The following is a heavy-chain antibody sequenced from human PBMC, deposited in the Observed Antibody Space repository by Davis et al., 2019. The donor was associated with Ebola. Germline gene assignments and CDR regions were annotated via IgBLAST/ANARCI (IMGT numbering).Heavy chain of an antibody. CDR1: GFSFTTYT. Sequence: PGGSLRLSCAASGFSFTTYTMKWVRQAPGKGLEWVSSIGTRSVYIYYADSVKGRFTISRDNAKNSLYLQMNSLRAEDTAVYYCARGLAPDYDFWSGYPDDYWGQGTLVTVSS. J-gene: IGHJ4*02. V-gene: IGHV3-21*01. CDR3: ARGLAPDYDFWSGYPDDY. D-gene: IGHD3-3*01. CDR2: IGTRSVYI.